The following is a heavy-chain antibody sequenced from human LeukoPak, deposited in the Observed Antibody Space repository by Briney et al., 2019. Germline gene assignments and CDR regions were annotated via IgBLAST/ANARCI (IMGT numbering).Heavy chain of an antibody. CDR2: IRYDGSNK. CDR3: AKDLGNWNSEYYFDY. CDR1: GFTFSSYG. V-gene: IGHV3-30*02. D-gene: IGHD1-7*01. Sequence: PGGSLRLSCAASGFTFSSYGMHWVRQAPGKGLEWVAFIRYDGSNKYYADSVKGRFTISRDNSKNTLYLQMNSLRAEDTAVYYCAKDLGNWNSEYYFDYWGKGTLVTVSS. J-gene: IGHJ4*02.